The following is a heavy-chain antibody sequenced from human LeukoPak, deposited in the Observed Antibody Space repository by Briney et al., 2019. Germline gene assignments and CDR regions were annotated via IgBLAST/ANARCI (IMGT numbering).Heavy chain of an antibody. CDR1: GGSFSGYY. CDR3: ARGPSRYCSSTSCPKTLFDY. D-gene: IGHD2-2*01. J-gene: IGHJ4*02. V-gene: IGHV4-34*01. Sequence: PSETLSLTCAVYGGSFSGYYWSWIRQPPGKGLEWIGEINHSGSTNYNPSLKSGVTISVDTSKNQFSLKLSSVTAADTAVYYCARGPSRYCSSTSCPKTLFDYWGQGTLVTVSS. CDR2: INHSGST.